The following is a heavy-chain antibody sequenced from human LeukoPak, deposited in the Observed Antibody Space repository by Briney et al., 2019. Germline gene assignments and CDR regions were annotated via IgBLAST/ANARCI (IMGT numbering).Heavy chain of an antibody. CDR2: INHSGST. V-gene: IGHV4-39*07. J-gene: IGHJ4*02. CDR3: ARGGDGYFDY. Sequence: SETLSLTCTVSGGSFTTSSHYWGWIRQPPGKGLEWIGEINHSGSTNYNPSLKSRVTISVDTSKNQFSLKLSSVTAADTAVYYCARGGDGYFDYWGQGTLVTVSS. CDR1: GGSFTTSSHY. D-gene: IGHD3-16*01.